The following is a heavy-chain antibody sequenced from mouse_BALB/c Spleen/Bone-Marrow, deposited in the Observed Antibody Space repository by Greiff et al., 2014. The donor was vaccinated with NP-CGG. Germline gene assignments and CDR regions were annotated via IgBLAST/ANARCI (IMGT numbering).Heavy chain of an antibody. J-gene: IGHJ2*01. Sequence: VQLVESGPGLVAPSQSLSITCTVSGFSLTDYGVSWIRQPPGKGLEWLGVVWGGGITYYXSTXXSRLSITKDNSKSQVFLKMNSLQTDDTAMYYCAKHDTTVVVDYWGQGTTLTVSS. V-gene: IGHV2-6-5*01. CDR1: GFSLTDYG. CDR3: AKHDTTVVVDY. CDR2: VWGGGIT. D-gene: IGHD1-1*01.